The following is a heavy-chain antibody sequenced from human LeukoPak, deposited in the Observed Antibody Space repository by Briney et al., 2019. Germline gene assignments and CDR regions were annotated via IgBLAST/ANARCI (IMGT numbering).Heavy chain of an antibody. CDR1: GFTVSSNY. J-gene: IGHJ4*02. CDR3: ARDSANYYGSGSYPDLDY. Sequence: GGSLRLSCAASGFTVSSNYMSWVRQAPGKGLEWVSSISSSSNYIYYADSVKGRFTISRDNAKNSLYLQMNSLRAEDTAVYYCARDSANYYGSGSYPDLDYWGQGTLVTVSS. D-gene: IGHD3-10*01. V-gene: IGHV3-21*01. CDR2: ISSSSNYI.